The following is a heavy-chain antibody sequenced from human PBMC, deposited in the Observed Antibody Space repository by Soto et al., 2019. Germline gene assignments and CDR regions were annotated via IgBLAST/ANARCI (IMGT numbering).Heavy chain of an antibody. CDR1: GFTFSSYS. CDR2: ISSSSSTI. D-gene: IGHD3-10*01. V-gene: IGHV3-48*02. J-gene: IGHJ4*02. Sequence: EVQLVESGGGLVQPGGSLRLSCTGSGFTFSSYSMNWVRQAPGKGLEWVSHISSSSSTIYYADSVRGRFTISRDNAKNSLYLQMNGLRDEDTAVYFCRGRDVWGQGTLVTVSS. CDR3: RGRDV.